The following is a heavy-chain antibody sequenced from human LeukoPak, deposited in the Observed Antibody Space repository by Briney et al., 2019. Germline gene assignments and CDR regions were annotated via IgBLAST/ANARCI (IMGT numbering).Heavy chain of an antibody. V-gene: IGHV3-30*03. CDR2: ISYDGSNK. CDR1: GFTFSSYG. CDR3: AREPVAHYYDSSGLDAFDI. Sequence: GGSLRLSCAASGFTFSSYGMHWVRQAPAKGLEWVALISYDGSNKYYADSVKGRFTISRDNSKNTLYLQMNSLRAEDTAVYYCAREPVAHYYDSSGLDAFDIWGQGTMVTVSS. D-gene: IGHD3-22*01. J-gene: IGHJ3*02.